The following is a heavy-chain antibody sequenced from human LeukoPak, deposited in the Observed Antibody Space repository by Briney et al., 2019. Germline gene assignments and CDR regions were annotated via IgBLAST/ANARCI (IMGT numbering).Heavy chain of an antibody. J-gene: IGHJ5*02. CDR1: GYTFTGYY. V-gene: IGHV1-2*02. CDR3: ASDGAPAIAAAGESGFDP. D-gene: IGHD6-13*01. CDR2: PNPNSGGA. Sequence: ASVKVSCKASGYTFTGYYMHWVRQAPGQGLEWMGWPNPNSGGANYAQKFQGRVTMTRDTSISTAYMELSRLRSDDTAVYYCASDGAPAIAAAGESGFDPWGQGTQVTVSS.